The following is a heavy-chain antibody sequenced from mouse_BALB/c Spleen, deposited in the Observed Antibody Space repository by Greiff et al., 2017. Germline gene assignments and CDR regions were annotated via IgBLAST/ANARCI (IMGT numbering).Heavy chain of an antibody. Sequence: VQLHQSGAELVRPGSSVKISCKASGYAFSSYWMNWVKQRPGQGLEWIGQIYPGDGDTNYNGKFKGKATLTADKSSSTAYMQLSSLTSEDSAVYFCAPYRYDAMDYWGQGTSVTVSS. V-gene: IGHV1-80*01. CDR1: GYAFSSYW. CDR2: IYPGDGDT. CDR3: APYRYDAMDY. D-gene: IGHD2-14*01. J-gene: IGHJ4*01.